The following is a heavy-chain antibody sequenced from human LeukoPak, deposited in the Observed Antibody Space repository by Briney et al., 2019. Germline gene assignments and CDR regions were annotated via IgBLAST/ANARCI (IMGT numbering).Heavy chain of an antibody. V-gene: IGHV6-1*01. CDR1: GDSVSSNSAA. CDR3: ARDGRVVAAPFDY. Sequence: SQTLSLTCAISGDSVSSNSAAWNWIRQSPSRGLEWLGRTYYRSKWYNDYAVSVKSRITINPDTSKNQFSLKLSSVTAADTAVYYCARDGRVVAAPFDYWGQGTLVTVSS. CDR2: TYYRSKWYN. D-gene: IGHD2-15*01. J-gene: IGHJ4*02.